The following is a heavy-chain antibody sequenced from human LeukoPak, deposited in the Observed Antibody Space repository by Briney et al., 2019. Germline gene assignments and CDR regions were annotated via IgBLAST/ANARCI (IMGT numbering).Heavy chain of an antibody. Sequence: GGSLRLSCAASGFTFSSYSMNWVRQAPGKGLEWVSVISNSGGSTFYADSVKGRFTISRDNSKNTLYLQMNSLRAEDTAVYYCAKRASGSGTSLYYFDYWGQGTLVTVSS. CDR1: GFTFSSYS. D-gene: IGHD3-10*01. CDR2: ISNSGGST. V-gene: IGHV3-23*01. CDR3: AKRASGSGTSLYYFDY. J-gene: IGHJ4*02.